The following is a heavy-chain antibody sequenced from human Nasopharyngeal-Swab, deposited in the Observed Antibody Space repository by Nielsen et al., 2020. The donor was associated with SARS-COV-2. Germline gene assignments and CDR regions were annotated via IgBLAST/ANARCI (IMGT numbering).Heavy chain of an antibody. CDR2: ISSSSSTI. CDR1: GFTFSSYS. V-gene: IGHV3-48*04. J-gene: IGHJ6*02. CDR3: ERGPGAVRFLEWLPNYYYYGMDV. D-gene: IGHD3-3*01. Sequence: GESLKISCAASGFTFSSYSMNWVRQAPGKGLEWVSYISSSSSTIYYADSVKGRFTISRDNAKNSLYLQMNSLRAEDTAVYYCERGPGAVRFLEWLPNYYYYGMDVWGQGTTVTVSS.